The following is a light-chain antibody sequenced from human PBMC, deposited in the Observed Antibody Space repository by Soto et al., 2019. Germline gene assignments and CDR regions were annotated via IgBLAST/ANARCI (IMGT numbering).Light chain of an antibody. CDR2: EVS. V-gene: IGLV2-14*01. CDR3: SSYTTSSTRV. Sequence: QSALTQPASVSGSPGQSITISCTGTSSDVGTYKYVSWYQQLPGKAPKLMIYEVSNRPSGVSNRFSGSKSGNTASLTISGLQAEDEADYYCSSYTTSSTRVFGPGTKLTVL. J-gene: IGLJ1*01. CDR1: SSDVGTYKY.